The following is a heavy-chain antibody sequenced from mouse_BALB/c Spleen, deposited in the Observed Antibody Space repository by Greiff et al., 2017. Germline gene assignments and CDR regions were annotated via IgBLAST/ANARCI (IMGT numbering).Heavy chain of an antibody. J-gene: IGHJ1*01. CDR2: IWGDGST. D-gene: IGHD3-3*01. CDR3: ARRRGDPYWYFDV. V-gene: IGHV2-6-7*01. Sequence: QVQLKESGPGLVAPSQSLSITCTVSGFSLTGYGVNWVRQPPGKGLEWLGMIWGDGSTDYNSALKSRLSISKDNSKSQVFLKMNSLQTDDTARYYCARRRGDPYWYFDVWGAGTTVTVSS. CDR1: GFSLTGYG.